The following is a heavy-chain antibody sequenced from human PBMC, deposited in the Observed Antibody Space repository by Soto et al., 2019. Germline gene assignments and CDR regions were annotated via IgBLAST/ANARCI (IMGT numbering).Heavy chain of an antibody. Sequence: QVHLVQSGAEVKKPGASVKVACKGSGYGFTTYGITWVRQAPGQGLEWMAWISAHNGNTNYAQKLQGRVTVTRDTSTSTACMELRSLRSDDTAVYYCARGRDGDYWGQGALVTVSS. CDR1: GYGFTTYG. J-gene: IGHJ4*02. D-gene: IGHD6-6*01. CDR3: ARGRDGDY. V-gene: IGHV1-18*01. CDR2: ISAHNGNT.